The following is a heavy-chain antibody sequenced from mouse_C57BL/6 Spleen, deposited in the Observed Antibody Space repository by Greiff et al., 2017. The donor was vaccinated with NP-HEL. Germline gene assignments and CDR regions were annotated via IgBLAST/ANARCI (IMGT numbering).Heavy chain of an antibody. V-gene: IGHV1-39*01. CDR3: ARGSYYSNYGFAN. CDR2: INPNYGTT. Sequence: VHVKQSGPELVKPGASVKISCKASGYSFTDYNMNWVKQSNGKSLEWIGVINPNYGTTSYNQKFKGKATLTVDQSSSTAYMQLNSLTSEDSAVYYCARGSYYSNYGFANWGQGTLVTVSA. J-gene: IGHJ3*01. CDR1: GYSFTDYN. D-gene: IGHD2-5*01.